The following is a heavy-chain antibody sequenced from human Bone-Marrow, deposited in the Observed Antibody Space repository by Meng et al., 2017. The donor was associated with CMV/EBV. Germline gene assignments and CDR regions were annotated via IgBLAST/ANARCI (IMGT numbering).Heavy chain of an antibody. J-gene: IGHJ4*02. CDR1: GLTVNYNF. V-gene: IGHV3-66*02. Sequence: GESLKISCAVSGLTVNYNFINWVRQPPGKGLEWVSINHSGGETDYADSVKGRFTISRDSSKNTVYLQMNSLRDADTAVYYCARLSTGQWGQGTLVTVSS. CDR3: ARLSTGQ. CDR2: NHSGGET. D-gene: IGHD1-1*01.